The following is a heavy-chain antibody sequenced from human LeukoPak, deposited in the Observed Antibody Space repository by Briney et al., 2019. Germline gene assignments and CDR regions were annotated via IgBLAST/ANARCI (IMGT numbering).Heavy chain of an antibody. Sequence: PSETLSLTCTVSGGSISSYYWSWIRQPPGKGLEWIGYIYYSGSTNNNPSLKSRVSISVNTSNNQFSLKLISVTAADTAVYYCVRLRPSGYSSGWYVDYWGQGTLVTVSS. CDR2: IYYSGST. J-gene: IGHJ4*02. CDR3: VRLRPSGYSSGWYVDY. CDR1: GGSISSYY. D-gene: IGHD6-19*01. V-gene: IGHV4-59*08.